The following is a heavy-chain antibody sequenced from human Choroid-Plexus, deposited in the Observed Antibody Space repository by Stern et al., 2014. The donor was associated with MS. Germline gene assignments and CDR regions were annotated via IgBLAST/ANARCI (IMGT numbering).Heavy chain of an antibody. CDR3: ARDPWGVKYFDY. Sequence: VQLLESGGGLMLPGGSLRLSCAASGFTFSNYAMGWVRQAPGKGLEWVSAIRGSGGGIYYADSVKGRFTISRDNSKNTLYLQMNSLRAEDTALYYCARDPWGVKYFDYWGQGTLVAVSS. CDR2: IRGSGGGI. CDR1: GFTFSNYA. J-gene: IGHJ4*02. D-gene: IGHD3-16*01. V-gene: IGHV3-23*01.